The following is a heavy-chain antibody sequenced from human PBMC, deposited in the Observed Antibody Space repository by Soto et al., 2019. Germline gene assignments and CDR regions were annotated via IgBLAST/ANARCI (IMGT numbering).Heavy chain of an antibody. V-gene: IGHV3-9*01. CDR2: ISWNSGNI. J-gene: IGHJ3*01. D-gene: IGHD2-2*01. Sequence: EVQLVESGGGLVHPGRSLRLSCTASGFTFDDYAMHWVRQAPGKGLEWVSSISWNSGNIVYADSVRGRFTISRDNAKTSLHLQMNSLCAEDTALYYCTKGASTSCFSAFDFWGQGTMVTVSS. CDR1: GFTFDDYA. CDR3: TKGASTSCFSAFDF.